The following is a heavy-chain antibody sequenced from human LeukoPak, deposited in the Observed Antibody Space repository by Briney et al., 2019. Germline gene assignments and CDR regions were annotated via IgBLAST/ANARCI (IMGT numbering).Heavy chain of an antibody. CDR1: GFSFSSYW. J-gene: IGHJ4*02. CDR3: ARDWAWGGFDH. CDR2: IRTDGGTK. Sequence: GGSLRLSCEGSGFSFSSYWMHWVRQAPGKGLAWVSRIRTDGGTKYYADSVKGRFTVSRDNARNTLYLQMDSLRVDDTAVYHCARDWAWGGFDHWGQGTLVTVSS. D-gene: IGHD3-16*01. V-gene: IGHV3-74*01.